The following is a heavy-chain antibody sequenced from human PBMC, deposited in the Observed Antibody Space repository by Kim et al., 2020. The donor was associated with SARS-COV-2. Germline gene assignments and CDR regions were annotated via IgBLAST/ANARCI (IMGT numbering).Heavy chain of an antibody. V-gene: IGHV3-64*01. CDR3: ASMVCSSGWRLDC. J-gene: IGHJ4*02. D-gene: IGHD6-19*01. Sequence: YANSVRATFTISRDNSKNTLYLQMGSLRAEGMAVYYCASMVCSSGWRLDCWGQGTLVTVSS.